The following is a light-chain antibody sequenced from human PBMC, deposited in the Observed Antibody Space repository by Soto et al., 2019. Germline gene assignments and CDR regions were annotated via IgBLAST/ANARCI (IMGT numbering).Light chain of an antibody. CDR1: QGISNY. Sequence: DIQMTQSPSSLSSSVGDRVTITCRASQGISNYLAWYQQKPGKVPNLLLYAASTLQSGVPSRFSGSGSGTDFALTISRLQPDDVVTYYRQKYNTAPRTFGQGTKVEIK. V-gene: IGKV1-27*01. CDR3: QKYNTAPRT. CDR2: AAS. J-gene: IGKJ1*01.